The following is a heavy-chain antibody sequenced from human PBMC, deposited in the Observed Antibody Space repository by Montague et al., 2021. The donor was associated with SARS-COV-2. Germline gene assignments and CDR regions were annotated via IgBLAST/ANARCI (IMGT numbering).Heavy chain of an antibody. V-gene: IGHV4-59*13. J-gene: IGHJ4*02. CDR3: ASPGGSCTGGSCYYVY. Sequence: SETLSLTCTVSGASISTNNWSWIRNPPGTGLGRMGFIYKSGSTNTNPSPKIQVTISIDTSKNKFPLELSPVTVADMAVYFCASPGGSCTGGSCYYVYWGQGTLVTVSS. CDR1: GASISTNN. D-gene: IGHD2-15*01. CDR2: IYKSGST.